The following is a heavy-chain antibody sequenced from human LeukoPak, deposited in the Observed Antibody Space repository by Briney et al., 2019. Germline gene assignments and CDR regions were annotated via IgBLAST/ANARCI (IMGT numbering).Heavy chain of an antibody. CDR2: ISYDGSNK. CDR3: ARDVRGPDVY. V-gene: IGHV3-30-3*01. CDR1: GFTFSNYA. J-gene: IGHJ4*02. Sequence: GGSLRLSCAASGFTFSNYAMHWVRQAPGKGLEWVAVISYDGSNKYYADSVKGRFTISRDNAKNTLYLQMNSLTAEDTAVYFCARDVRGPDVYWGQGTLVTVSS. D-gene: IGHD3-10*01.